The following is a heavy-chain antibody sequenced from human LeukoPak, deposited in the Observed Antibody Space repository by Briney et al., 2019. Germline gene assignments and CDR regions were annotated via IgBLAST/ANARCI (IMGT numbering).Heavy chain of an antibody. CDR2: IIPIFGTA. V-gene: IGHV1-69*13. CDR1: GGTFSSYA. CDR3: ARGGVLSPRRFDY. Sequence: SVKVSCKASGGTFSSYAISWVRQAPGQGLEWMGGIIPIFGTANYAQKFQGRVTITADESTSTAYMELSSLRSEDTAVYYCARGGVLSPRRFDYWGQGTLVTVSS. J-gene: IGHJ4*02. D-gene: IGHD2/OR15-2a*01.